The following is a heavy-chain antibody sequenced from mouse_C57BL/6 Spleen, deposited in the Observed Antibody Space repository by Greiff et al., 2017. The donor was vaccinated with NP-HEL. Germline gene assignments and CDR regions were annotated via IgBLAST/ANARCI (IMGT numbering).Heavy chain of an antibody. D-gene: IGHD1-1*01. CDR3: TIWRYGSSYGNYFDY. Sequence: EVQLQQSGAELVRPGASVKLSCTASGFNIKDDYMHWVKQRPEQGLEWIGWIDPENGDTAYASKFQGKATITADTSSNTAYLQLSSLTSEDTAVYYCTIWRYGSSYGNYFDYWGQGTTLTVSS. CDR2: IDPENGDT. CDR1: GFNIKDDY. J-gene: IGHJ2*01. V-gene: IGHV14-4*01.